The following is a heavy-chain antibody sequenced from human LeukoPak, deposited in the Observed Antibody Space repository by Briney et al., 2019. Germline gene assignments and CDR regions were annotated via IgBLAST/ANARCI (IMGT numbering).Heavy chain of an antibody. Sequence: SEALSLTCTVSVGSIISSYWSWIGKPPGKGLEWIGYIYTSGSTNYNPSLKSRVTISVDTSKNQFSLKLSYVTAADTAVYYCASSPAADLFDYWGQGTLVTVSS. V-gene: IGHV4-4*09. CDR3: ASSPAADLFDY. CDR2: IYTSGST. J-gene: IGHJ4*02. CDR1: VGSIISSY. D-gene: IGHD2-2*01.